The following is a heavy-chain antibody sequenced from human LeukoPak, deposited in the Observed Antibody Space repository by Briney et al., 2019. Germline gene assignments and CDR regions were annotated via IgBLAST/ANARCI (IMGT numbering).Heavy chain of an antibody. CDR1: GGSISSSNW. CDR2: IYHSGST. V-gene: IGHV4-4*02. Sequence: SETLSLTCAVSGGSISSSNWWSWVRQPPGKGLEWIGEIYHSGSTNYNPSLKSRVTISVDKSKNQFSLKLSSVTAADTAVYYCARGHSLGYCSSTSCPGWFDPWGQGTLVTVSS. J-gene: IGHJ5*02. D-gene: IGHD2-2*01. CDR3: ARGHSLGYCSSTSCPGWFDP.